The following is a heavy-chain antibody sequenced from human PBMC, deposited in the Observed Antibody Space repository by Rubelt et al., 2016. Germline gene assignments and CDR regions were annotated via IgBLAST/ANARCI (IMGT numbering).Heavy chain of an antibody. CDR2: IKAGGSRT. D-gene: IGHD3-3*01. J-gene: IGHJ3*01. Sequence: GQLLESGGGLVQPGGSLRLSCAASGFTFSSYAMSWVRQAPGKGLEWVSTIKAGGSRTFYAESVEGRFTISRDDSKTMLYLQLNSLRAEDTAVYYCARETRVTIVGVAHGAFDVWGQGTMVTVSS. V-gene: IGHV3-23*01. CDR1: GFTFSSYA. CDR3: ARETRVTIVGVAHGAFDV.